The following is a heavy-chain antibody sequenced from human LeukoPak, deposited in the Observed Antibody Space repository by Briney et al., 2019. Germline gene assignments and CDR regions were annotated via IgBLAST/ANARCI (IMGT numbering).Heavy chain of an antibody. V-gene: IGHV3-7*01. CDR1: GFTFSSYW. CDR3: ARDIDPLLMVHAIGMLDY. J-gene: IGHJ4*02. D-gene: IGHD2-8*01. CDR2: IKQDGSEK. Sequence: GGSLRLSCAASGFTFSSYWMSWVRQAPGKGLEWVANIKQDGSEKYYVDSVKGRFTISRDNAKNSLYLQMNSLRAEDTAVYYCARDIDPLLMVHAIGMLDYWGQGTLVTVSS.